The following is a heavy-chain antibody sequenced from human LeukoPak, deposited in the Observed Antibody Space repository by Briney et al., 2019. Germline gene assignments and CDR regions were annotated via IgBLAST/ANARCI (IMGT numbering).Heavy chain of an antibody. CDR3: ARGIREKGFDY. D-gene: IGHD3-10*01. Sequence: GGSLRLSCAASGFTFSSYSMNWVRQAPGKGLEWVSSISSSSSYIYYADSVKGRFTISRDNAKNSLYLQMNSLGVEDTAVYYCARGIREKGFDYWGQGTLVTVSS. V-gene: IGHV3-21*06. J-gene: IGHJ4*02. CDR1: GFTFSSYS. CDR2: ISSSSSYI.